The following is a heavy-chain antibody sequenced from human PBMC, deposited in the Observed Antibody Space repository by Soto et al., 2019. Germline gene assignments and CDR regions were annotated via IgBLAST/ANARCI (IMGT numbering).Heavy chain of an antibody. Sequence: GGSLRLSCAASGFTFSSYAMHWVRQAPGKGLEWVAVISYDGSNKYYADSVKGRFTISRDNSKNPLYLQMNSLRAEDTAVYYCARDWGPGQRKIFGYWGQGTLVTVSS. D-gene: IGHD6-25*01. CDR1: GFTFSSYA. CDR2: ISYDGSNK. CDR3: ARDWGPGQRKIFGY. V-gene: IGHV3-30-3*01. J-gene: IGHJ4*02.